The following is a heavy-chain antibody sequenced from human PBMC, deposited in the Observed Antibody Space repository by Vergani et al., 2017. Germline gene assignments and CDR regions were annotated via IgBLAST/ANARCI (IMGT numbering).Heavy chain of an antibody. CDR2: ISSSSSTI. J-gene: IGHJ4*02. Sequence: EVQLVESGGGLVQPGGSLRLSCAASGFTFSSYSMNWVRQAPGKGLEWVSYISSSSSTIYYADSVKGRFTISRDNAKNSLYLQMNSLRAEDTAVYYCAREVWGLLPPGFDYWGQGTLVTVSS. CDR1: GFTFSSYS. CDR3: AREVWGLLPPGFDY. D-gene: IGHD1-26*01. V-gene: IGHV3-48*04.